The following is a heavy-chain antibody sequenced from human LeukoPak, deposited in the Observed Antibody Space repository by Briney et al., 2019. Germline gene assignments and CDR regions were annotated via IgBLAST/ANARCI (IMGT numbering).Heavy chain of an antibody. D-gene: IGHD5-24*01. CDR2: SDDGGHT. CDR1: GGSISGYK. J-gene: IGHJ4*02. Sequence: PSETLSLTCSVSGGSISGYKWAWIRQPAGKGLEWLERSDDGGHTDYSPSLESRLTVSIDKSKNQVSLKLTSVTAADTAVYYCARAARRPDGWTGGSYHWGQGIPVTVSS. V-gene: IGHV4-4*07. CDR3: ARAARRPDGWTGGSYH.